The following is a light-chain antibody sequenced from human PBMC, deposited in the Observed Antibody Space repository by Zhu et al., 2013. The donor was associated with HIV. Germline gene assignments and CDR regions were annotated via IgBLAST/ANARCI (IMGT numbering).Light chain of an antibody. Sequence: IQMTQSPSSLSAALGERITITCRASQAIDNSLAWYQQRPGQVPKLLIYGGSTLSSGVPSRFIGGGSGTEFTLTISSVQSEDIATYFCQRYNVAPYTFGPGTKL. CDR3: QRYNVAPYT. V-gene: IGKV1-27*01. J-gene: IGKJ2*01. CDR1: QAIDNS. CDR2: GGS.